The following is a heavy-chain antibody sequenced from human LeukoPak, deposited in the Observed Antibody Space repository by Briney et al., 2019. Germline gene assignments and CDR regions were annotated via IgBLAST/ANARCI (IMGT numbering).Heavy chain of an antibody. CDR2: ISYDGSNK. J-gene: IGHJ6*02. Sequence: TGGSLRLSCAASGFTFSSYAMHWVRQAPGKGLEWVAVISYDGSNKYYADSVKGRFTISRDNSKNTLYLQMNSLRAEDTAVYYCARDSGYRSSTSCYPNPSYYYYGMDVWGQGATVTISS. CDR1: GFTFSSYA. CDR3: ARDSGYRSSTSCYPNPSYYYYGMDV. V-gene: IGHV3-30-3*01. D-gene: IGHD2-2*01.